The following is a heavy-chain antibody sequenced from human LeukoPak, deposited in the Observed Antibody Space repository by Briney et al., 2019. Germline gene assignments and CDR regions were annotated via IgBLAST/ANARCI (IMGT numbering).Heavy chain of an antibody. J-gene: IGHJ4*02. Sequence: GRSLRLSCAASGFTFSSYAMSWVRQAPGKGLEWVSAISGSGGSTYYADSVKGRFTISRDNSKNTLYLQMNSLRAEDTAVYYCAKDSGDQLLSYWGQGTLVTVSS. CDR1: GFTFSSYA. V-gene: IGHV3-23*01. CDR3: AKDSGDQLLSY. D-gene: IGHD2-2*01. CDR2: ISGSGGST.